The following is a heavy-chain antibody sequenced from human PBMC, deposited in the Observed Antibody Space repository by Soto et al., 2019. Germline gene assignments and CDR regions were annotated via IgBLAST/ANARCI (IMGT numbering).Heavy chain of an antibody. D-gene: IGHD3-16*02. CDR2: IYYSGST. J-gene: IGHJ4*02. V-gene: IGHV4-39*02. Sequence: PSETLSLTCTVSGGSISSTDYYWGWIRQPPGKGLEWIGSIYYSGSTYYNTSLRSRVTISVDTSKNHFSLKLSSVTAADTAVYYCARSFYDYIWGSYRLYYFDYWGQGTLVTVSS. CDR1: GGSISSTDYY. CDR3: ARSFYDYIWGSYRLYYFDY.